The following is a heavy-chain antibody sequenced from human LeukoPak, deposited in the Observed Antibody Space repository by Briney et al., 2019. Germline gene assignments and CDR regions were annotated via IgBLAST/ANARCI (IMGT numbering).Heavy chain of an antibody. CDR1: GGSISSGGYY. Sequence: SETLSLTCTVSGGSISSGGYYWSWIRQPPGKGLEWIGYIYHSGSTYYNPSLKSRVTISVDRSKNQFSLKLSSVTAADTAVYYCARGQWSYDILTGYYPDQNNWYFDLWGRGTLVTVSS. V-gene: IGHV4-30-2*01. CDR2: IYHSGST. CDR3: ARGQWSYDILTGYYPDQNNWYFDL. J-gene: IGHJ2*01. D-gene: IGHD3-9*01.